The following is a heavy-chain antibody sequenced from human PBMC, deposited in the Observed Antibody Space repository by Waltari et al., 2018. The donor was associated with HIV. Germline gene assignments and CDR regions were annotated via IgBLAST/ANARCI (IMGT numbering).Heavy chain of an antibody. V-gene: IGHV4-39*07. CDR1: GGSISSSSYS. CDR2: IYYSGST. Sequence: QLQLQESGPGLVKPSETLSLTCTVSGGSISSSSYSWGWIRQPPGKGLEWIGSIYYSGSTYYNPSLKSRVTISVDTSKNQFSLKLSSVTAADTAVYYCARFLAAACDYWGQGTLVTVSS. D-gene: IGHD6-13*01. J-gene: IGHJ4*02. CDR3: ARFLAAACDY.